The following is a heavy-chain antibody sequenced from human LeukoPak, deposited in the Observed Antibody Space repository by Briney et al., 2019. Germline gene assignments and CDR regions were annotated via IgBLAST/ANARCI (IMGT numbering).Heavy chain of an antibody. CDR1: GFTFSSYG. CDR3: ARSADTSSYDFWSGSWG. D-gene: IGHD3-3*01. CDR2: IRYDGSNK. Sequence: GGSLRLSCAASGFTFSSYGMHRVRQAPGKGLEWVAFIRYDGSNKYYADSVKGRFTISRDNAKNSLYLQMNSLRAEDTAVYYCARSADTSSYDFWSGSWGWGQGTLVTVSS. V-gene: IGHV3-30*02. J-gene: IGHJ4*02.